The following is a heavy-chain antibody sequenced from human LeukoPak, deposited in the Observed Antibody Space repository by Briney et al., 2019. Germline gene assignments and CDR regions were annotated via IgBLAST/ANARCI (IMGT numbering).Heavy chain of an antibody. D-gene: IGHD3-10*01. Sequence: PSETLPLTCNVSGGAITGHYWSWLRQSPEKGLEWIGFIYFNGMTKYSPSLESRVTISVDTSKNQFSLRLTSVTAADTAVYFCARQFPPYHSGSHYFDNWGQGMQVTVSS. CDR3: ARQFPPYHSGSHYFDN. CDR1: GGAITGHY. V-gene: IGHV4-59*08. CDR2: IYFNGMT. J-gene: IGHJ4*02.